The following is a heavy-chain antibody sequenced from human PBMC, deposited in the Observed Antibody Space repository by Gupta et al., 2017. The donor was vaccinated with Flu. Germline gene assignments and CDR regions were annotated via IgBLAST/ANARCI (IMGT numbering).Heavy chain of an antibody. Sequence: EWVGFIRSKAYGGTTEYAASVKGRFTISRDDSKSIAFLQMNSLKTEDTAVYYCTRSYCSSTSCVHRPGAFDIWGQGTMVTVSS. CDR3: TRSYCSSTSCVHRPGAFDI. D-gene: IGHD2-2*01. V-gene: IGHV3-49*02. J-gene: IGHJ3*02. CDR2: IRSKAYGGTT.